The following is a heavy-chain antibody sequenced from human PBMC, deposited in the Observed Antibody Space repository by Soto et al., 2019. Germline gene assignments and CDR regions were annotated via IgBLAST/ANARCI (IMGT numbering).Heavy chain of an antibody. CDR3: ARRIAMAGTPIGF. Sequence: QVQLVQSGAEVKKPGASVKVSCKASGYTFTSYDINWVRQATGQGLEWMGWMNPNSGNTGYAQNFQGRVTKTRNTSISTAYMELSSLRSEDTAVYYCARRIAMAGTPIGFWGQGTLVTVSS. D-gene: IGHD6-19*01. CDR2: MNPNSGNT. J-gene: IGHJ4*02. V-gene: IGHV1-8*01. CDR1: GYTFTSYD.